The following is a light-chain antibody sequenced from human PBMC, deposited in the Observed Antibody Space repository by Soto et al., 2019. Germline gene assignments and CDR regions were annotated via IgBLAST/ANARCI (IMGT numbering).Light chain of an antibody. CDR3: GTWDSSLSAARGYV. Sequence: QSALTQPPSVSAAPGRKVTISCSGSSSNIGNNYVSWYQQLPGTAPKLLIYENNKRPSGIPDRFSGSKSGTSATLGITGLQTGDEADYYCGTWDSSLSAARGYVFGTGTKVTVL. CDR2: ENN. V-gene: IGLV1-51*02. J-gene: IGLJ1*01. CDR1: SSNIGNNY.